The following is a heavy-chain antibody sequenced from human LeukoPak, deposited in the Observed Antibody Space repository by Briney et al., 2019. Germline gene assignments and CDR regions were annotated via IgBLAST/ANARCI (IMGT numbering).Heavy chain of an antibody. J-gene: IGHJ4*02. CDR1: GGTFSSYA. CDR2: IIPIFGTA. CDR3: ARGGYSGSYFDY. Sequence: GASVKVSCKASGGTFSSYAISWVRQAPGQGLEWMGRIIPIFGTANYAQKFQGRVTITTDESTSTAYMELSSLRSEDTAVYYCARGGYSGSYFDYWGQGTLVTVSS. V-gene: IGHV1-69*05. D-gene: IGHD1-26*01.